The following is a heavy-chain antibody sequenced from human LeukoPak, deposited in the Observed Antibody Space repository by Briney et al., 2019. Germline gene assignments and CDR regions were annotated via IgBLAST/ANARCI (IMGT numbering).Heavy chain of an antibody. Sequence: GGSLRLSCAASGFNFANHAMSWVRQTPGKGLEWVSAISGGGDNTYYADSVTGRFTISRDNSKNTLYLQMNSLRAEDTAVYYCAKDDFGLDAFDIWGQGTMVTVSS. CDR3: AKDDFGLDAFDI. CDR2: ISGGGDNT. J-gene: IGHJ3*02. D-gene: IGHD3/OR15-3a*01. CDR1: GFNFANHA. V-gene: IGHV3-23*01.